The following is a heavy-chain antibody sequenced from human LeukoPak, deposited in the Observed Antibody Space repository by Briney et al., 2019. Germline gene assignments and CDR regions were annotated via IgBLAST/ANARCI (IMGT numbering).Heavy chain of an antibody. V-gene: IGHV4-59*01. Sequence: SETLSLTCTVSGDSFIGSYWSWIRQAPGQGLEWVGYIYYRVDTNYNPSLQSRFTISVDISKKQFPLRLTSVTAADTAVYYCARRRYYDSSGYNPTYYFDYWGQGILVTVSS. CDR1: GDSFIGSY. CDR3: ARRRYYDSSGYNPTYYFDY. D-gene: IGHD3-22*01. J-gene: IGHJ4*02. CDR2: IYYRVDT.